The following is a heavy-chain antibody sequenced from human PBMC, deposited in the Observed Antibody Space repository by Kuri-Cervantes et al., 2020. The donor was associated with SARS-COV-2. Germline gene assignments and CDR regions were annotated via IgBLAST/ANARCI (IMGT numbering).Heavy chain of an antibody. V-gene: IGHV1-69*05. CDR2: IIPIFGTA. Sequence: SVKVSCKASRDTFTTFGFSWVRQAPGQGLEWMGGIIPIFGTANYAQKFQGRVTITTDESTSTAYMELSSLRSEDTAVYYCARAGWGSGSAPARDYYYMDVWGKGTTVTVSS. CDR3: ARAGWGSGSAPARDYYYMDV. D-gene: IGHD1-26*01. J-gene: IGHJ6*03. CDR1: RDTFTTFG.